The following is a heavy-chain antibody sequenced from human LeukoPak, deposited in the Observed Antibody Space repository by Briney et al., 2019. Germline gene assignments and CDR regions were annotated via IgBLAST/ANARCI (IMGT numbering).Heavy chain of an antibody. CDR1: GFTFSSYA. D-gene: IGHD3-3*01. CDR3: AKERNPTEYYDFWSGYLNY. CDR2: ISSSGGST. J-gene: IGHJ4*02. Sequence: GGSLRLSCAASGFTFSSYAMSWVRQAPGKGLEWVSAISSSGGSTYYADSVKGRFTISRDNSKNTLYLQMNSLRAEDTAVYYCAKERNPTEYYDFWSGYLNYWGQGTLVTVSS. V-gene: IGHV3-23*01.